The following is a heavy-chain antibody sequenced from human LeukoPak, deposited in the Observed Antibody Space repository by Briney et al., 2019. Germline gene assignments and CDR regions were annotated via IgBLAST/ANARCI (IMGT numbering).Heavy chain of an antibody. CDR1: GGSISSGSYY. Sequence: SETLSLTCTVSGGSISSGSYYWRWIRQPAGTGLEWIGRIYTSGSTNYNPSLKSRVTISVDTSKIQFTLKLSSVTAADTAVYYCARADGGWYYFDYWGQGTLVTVSS. D-gene: IGHD6-19*01. V-gene: IGHV4-61*02. CDR3: ARADGGWYYFDY. CDR2: IYTSGST. J-gene: IGHJ4*02.